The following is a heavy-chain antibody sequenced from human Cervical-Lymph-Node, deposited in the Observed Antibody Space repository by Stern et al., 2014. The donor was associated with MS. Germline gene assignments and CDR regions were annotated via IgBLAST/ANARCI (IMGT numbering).Heavy chain of an antibody. CDR1: GGSTSSYY. V-gene: IGHV4-59*08. CDR3: ARGYTTSSGRPDY. J-gene: IGHJ4*02. CDR2: ISSSGGT. Sequence: QVQLQESGPGLVKPSETLSLTCTVSGGSTSSYYWSWIRQPPGKGLEWIGYISSSGGTKYNPSLKSRVTISVDTYKNQFALTLSSVTAADAAVYYCARGYTTSSGRPDYWGQGTLVTVST. D-gene: IGHD6-6*01.